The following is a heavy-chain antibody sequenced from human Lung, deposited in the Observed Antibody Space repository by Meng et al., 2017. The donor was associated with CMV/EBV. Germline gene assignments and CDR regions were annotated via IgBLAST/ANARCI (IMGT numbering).Heavy chain of an antibody. CDR2: IHYSGSS. CDR1: GDSISSHY. D-gene: IGHD3-22*01. J-gene: IGHJ4*02. CDR3: ARGLTPAYYDSSGYYYD. V-gene: IGHV4-59*11. Sequence: LXXTVSGDSISSHYWSWIRLPPGKGLEWIGYIHYSGSSSYNPSLKSRVTMSLDTSKNQFSLKLRSVTAADTAVYYCARGLTPAYYDSSGYYYDWGQGXLVTVSS.